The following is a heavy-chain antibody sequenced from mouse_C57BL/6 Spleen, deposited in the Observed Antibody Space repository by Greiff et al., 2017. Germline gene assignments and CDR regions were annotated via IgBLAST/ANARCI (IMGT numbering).Heavy chain of an antibody. J-gene: IGHJ3*01. CDR3: ASPGRGSSPPFAD. CDR2: IDPSDSYT. CDR1: GYTFPSYW. V-gene: IGHV1-50*01. D-gene: IGHD1-1*01. Sequence: QVQLQQPGAELVKPGASVKLSCKASGYTFPSYWMQWVKQRPGQGLEWIGEIDPSDSYTNYNQKFKGKATLTVDPSSSTAYMRLSSLTSEDAAVYYCASPGRGSSPPFADWGQGTLVTVSA.